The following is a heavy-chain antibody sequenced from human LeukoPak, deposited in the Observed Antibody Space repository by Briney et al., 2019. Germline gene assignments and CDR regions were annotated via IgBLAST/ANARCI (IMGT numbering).Heavy chain of an antibody. J-gene: IGHJ5*02. D-gene: IGHD2-2*01. CDR1: GYTFTGYY. CDR2: INPNSGGT. Sequence: ASVKVSCKASGYTFTGYYMHWLRQAPGQGLEWMGRINPNSGGTNYAQKFQGRVTITRDTSISTAYMELSRLRSDDTAVYYCARHPRDIVVVPAAMETTNWFDPWGQGTLVTVSS. V-gene: IGHV1-2*06. CDR3: ARHPRDIVVVPAAMETTNWFDP.